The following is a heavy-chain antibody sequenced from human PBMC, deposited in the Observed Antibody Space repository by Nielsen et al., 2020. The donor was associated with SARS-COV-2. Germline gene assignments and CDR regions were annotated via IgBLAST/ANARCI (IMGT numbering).Heavy chain of an antibody. V-gene: IGHV3-48*02. D-gene: IGHD6-13*01. CDR3: ASVAAAGTRYYYYGMDV. CDR2: ISSSSSTI. J-gene: IGHJ6*02. CDR1: GFTFSSYG. Sequence: GGSLRLSCAASGFTFSSYGMDWVRQAPGKGLEWVSYISSSSSTIYYADSVKGRFTISRDNAKNSLYLQMNSLRDEDTAVYYCASVAAAGTRYYYYGMDVWGQGTTVTVSS.